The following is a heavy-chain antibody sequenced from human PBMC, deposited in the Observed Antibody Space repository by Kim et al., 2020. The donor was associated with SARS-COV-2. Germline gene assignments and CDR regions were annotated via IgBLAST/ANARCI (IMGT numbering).Heavy chain of an antibody. V-gene: IGHV4-34*01. Sequence: SETLSLTCAVYGGSFSGYYWSWIRQPPGKGLEWIGEINHSGSTNYNPSLKSRVTISVDTSKNQFSLKLSSVTAADTAVYYCASFTPVAGYRNYYYYGMDV. D-gene: IGHD6-19*01. CDR1: GGSFSGYY. CDR3: ASFTPVAGYRNYYYYGMDV. CDR2: INHSGST. J-gene: IGHJ6*01.